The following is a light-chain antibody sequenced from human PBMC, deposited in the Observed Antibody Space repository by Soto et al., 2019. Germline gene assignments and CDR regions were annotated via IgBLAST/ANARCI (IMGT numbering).Light chain of an antibody. Sequence: QSALTQPPSAFGTPGQRVTISCSGSSSNIGSNSVFWYQQLPGTAPKLLIHRNNQRPSGVPDRFSGSKSGTSASLAISGLRSEDEADYYCGAWDDSLSGVVFGGGTKLTVL. V-gene: IGLV1-47*01. CDR1: SSNIGSNS. J-gene: IGLJ2*01. CDR2: RNN. CDR3: GAWDDSLSGVV.